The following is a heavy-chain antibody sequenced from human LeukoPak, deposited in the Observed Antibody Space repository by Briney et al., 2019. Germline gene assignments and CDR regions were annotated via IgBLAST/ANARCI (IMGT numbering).Heavy chain of an antibody. CDR2: INYSGST. D-gene: IGHD3-10*01. CDR1: GGSFSSYY. J-gene: IGHJ3*02. CDR3: GSVGVSEYSFSDAFNI. Sequence: SETLSLTCAVSGGSFSSYYWSWIRQPPGKGLEWIGYINYSGSTNYNPSLKSRVTISVDTSKNQFSLKLSSVTAADTAVYYCGSVGVSEYSFSDAFNISGEGKTVTVSS. V-gene: IGHV4-59*01.